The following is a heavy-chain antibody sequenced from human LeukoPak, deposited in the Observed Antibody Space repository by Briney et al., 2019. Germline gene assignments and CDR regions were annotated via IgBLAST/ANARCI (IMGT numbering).Heavy chain of an antibody. CDR3: ARGPTISETGYFDY. Sequence: PSETLSLTCAVYGGSFSAYYRSWIRQPPGKGLEWIAEINHRGDTNYNPSVKSRVSISVDTSKNQFSLKVTSLTAADTAVYYCARGPTISETGYFDYWGQGTLVTVSS. CDR2: INHRGDT. J-gene: IGHJ4*03. CDR1: GGSFSAYY. V-gene: IGHV4-34*01. D-gene: IGHD1-1*01.